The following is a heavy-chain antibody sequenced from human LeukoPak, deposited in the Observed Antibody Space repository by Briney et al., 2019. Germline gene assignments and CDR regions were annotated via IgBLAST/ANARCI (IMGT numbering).Heavy chain of an antibody. D-gene: IGHD3-16*01. J-gene: IGHJ4*02. CDR1: GFTFSDFY. CDR3: ARFVRGLPFAY. CDR2: ISSSGSTI. Sequence: GGSLRLSCAASGFTFSDFYLSWIREARGKGLEWVSYISSSGSTIYYADSVKGRFTISRDNAALSLSLQLPSLTAQDTAVYYSARFVRGLPFAYWGQGTLVTVSS. V-gene: IGHV3-11*01.